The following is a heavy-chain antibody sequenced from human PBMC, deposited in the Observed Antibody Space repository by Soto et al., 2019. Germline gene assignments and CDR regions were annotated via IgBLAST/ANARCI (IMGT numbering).Heavy chain of an antibody. D-gene: IGHD3-10*01. V-gene: IGHV4-34*01. CDR1: GGSFSGYY. CDR2: INHSGTT. CDR3: AIGGPGYHYGSGNYWRY. J-gene: IGHJ4*02. Sequence: QVQLQQWGAGLLKPSETLSLTCAVYGGSFSGYYWSWIRQPPGKGLEWIGEINHSGTTNYNPSLKSRVTISVNTSKNQFSLKLSSVSAADTAVYDCAIGGPGYHYGSGNYWRYWGQGTLVTVSS.